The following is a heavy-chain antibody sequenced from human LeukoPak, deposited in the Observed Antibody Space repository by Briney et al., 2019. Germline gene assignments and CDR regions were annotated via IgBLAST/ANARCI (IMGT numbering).Heavy chain of an antibody. J-gene: IGHJ4*02. D-gene: IGHD2-21*02. V-gene: IGHV1-18*01. CDR3: ARGGSRVVTYGNFDY. CDR2: ISTYSGNT. Sequence: ASVKVSCKASGYTFTNLAMNWVRQAPGQGLEWMGWISTYSGNTNYAQKLQGRITMTIETSTSTAYMELRSLRSDDTAVYYCARGGSRVVTYGNFDYWGQGTLVTVSS. CDR1: GYTFTNLA.